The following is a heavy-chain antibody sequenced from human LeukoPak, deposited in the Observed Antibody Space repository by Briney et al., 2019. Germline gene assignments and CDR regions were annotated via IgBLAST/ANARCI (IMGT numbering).Heavy chain of an antibody. CDR1: GFTFSSYG. D-gene: IGHD2-15*01. CDR3: ARWWEPLEYYYYYYMDV. Sequence: GGSLRLSCAASGFTFSSYGMSWVRQAPGKELEWVSAISGSGGSTYYADSVKGRFTISRDNSKNTLYLQMNSLRAEDTAVYYCARWWEPLEYYYYYYMDVWGKGTTVTISS. V-gene: IGHV3-23*01. J-gene: IGHJ6*03. CDR2: ISGSGGST.